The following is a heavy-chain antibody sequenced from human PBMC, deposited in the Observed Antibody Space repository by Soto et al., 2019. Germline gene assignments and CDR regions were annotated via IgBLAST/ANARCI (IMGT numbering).Heavy chain of an antibody. D-gene: IGHD6-13*01. CDR2: THYRSKWYN. CDR1: GDSVSSNSAA. V-gene: IGHV6-1*01. CDR3: ARVLHSSSWLDFDY. Sequence: SQTLSLTCAISGDSVSSNSAAWNWIRQSPSRGLEWLGRTHYRSKWYNDYAVSVKSRITINPDTSKNQFSLQLNSVTPEDTAVYYCARVLHSSSWLDFDYWGQGTLVTVSS. J-gene: IGHJ4*02.